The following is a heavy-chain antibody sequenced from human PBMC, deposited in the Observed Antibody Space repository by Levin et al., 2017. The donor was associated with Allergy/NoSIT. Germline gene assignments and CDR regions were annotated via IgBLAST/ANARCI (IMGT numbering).Heavy chain of an antibody. CDR2: IRSKDDGGTT. CDR1: GFTFGDYA. J-gene: IGHJ4*02. V-gene: IGHV3-49*03. CDR3: TRHRVVAARFAY. Sequence: AGGSLRLSCTASGFTFGDYAMSWFRQAPGKGLEWVGFIRSKDDGGTTEYAASVKDRFTISRDDSKSVAYLQMNSLKTEDTAVYYCTRHRVVAARFAYWGQGTQVIVSS. D-gene: IGHD2-15*01.